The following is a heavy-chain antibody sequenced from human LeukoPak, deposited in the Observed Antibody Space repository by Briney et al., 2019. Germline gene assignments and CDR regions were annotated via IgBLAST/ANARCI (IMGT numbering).Heavy chain of an antibody. D-gene: IGHD3-22*01. CDR2: INQDGSEK. CDR1: GFTFSTYW. Sequence: GGSLRLSCAASGFTFSTYWMTWVRQAPGKGLEWVANINQDGSEKYYVDSVKGRFAISRDNAKNSLYLQMNSLKAEDTAVYYCARVGGFYDSSGYYLSQFDYWGQGTLVTVSS. V-gene: IGHV3-7*01. J-gene: IGHJ4*02. CDR3: ARVGGFYDSSGYYLSQFDY.